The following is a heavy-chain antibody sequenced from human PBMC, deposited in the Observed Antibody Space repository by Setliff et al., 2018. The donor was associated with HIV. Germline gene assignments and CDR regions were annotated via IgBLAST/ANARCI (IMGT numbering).Heavy chain of an antibody. CDR2: IYYSGST. CDR3: ARRVTGTTPRNAFDI. J-gene: IGHJ3*02. D-gene: IGHD1-7*01. CDR1: GGSISTSTYY. Sequence: SETLSLTCTVSGGSISTSTYYWGWIRQPPGKGLEWIGSIYYSGSTYYNSSLQSRVTISVDTSKNQFSLKLSSVTAADTAVYYCARRVTGTTPRNAFDIWGQGTMVTVSS. V-gene: IGHV4-39*07.